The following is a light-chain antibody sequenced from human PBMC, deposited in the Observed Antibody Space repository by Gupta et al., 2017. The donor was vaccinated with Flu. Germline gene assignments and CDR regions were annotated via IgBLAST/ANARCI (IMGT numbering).Light chain of an antibody. Sequence: QSVLTQLPSVSRAPCQWVTISCTRRSSNIVARYGVHWYQQLPGAVPKRLIESTTNRPSGVMDGFLSYTSRTYESRITDGLQAEDEAYDYCRVLDNGMRGCVFGGGTKLTVL. CDR2: STT. V-gene: IGLV1-40*01. CDR3: RVLDNGMRGCV. CDR1: SSNIVARYG. J-gene: IGLJ3*02.